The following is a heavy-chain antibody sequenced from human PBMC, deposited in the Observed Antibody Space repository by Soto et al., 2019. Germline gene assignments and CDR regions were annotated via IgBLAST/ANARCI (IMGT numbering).Heavy chain of an antibody. D-gene: IGHD1-20*01. V-gene: IGHV4-34*01. CDR2: INHSGST. CDR1: GGCFSGYY. CDR3: ARNVLARVRYNWKVDLYYYYYGMDA. J-gene: IGHJ6*02. Sequence: XATLSLACAVYGGCFSGYYWSWIRQPPGKGLEWIGEINHSGSTNYNPSLKSRVTISVDTSKNQFSLKLSSVTAADTAVYYCARNVLARVRYNWKVDLYYYYYGMDAWGHGTTVTV.